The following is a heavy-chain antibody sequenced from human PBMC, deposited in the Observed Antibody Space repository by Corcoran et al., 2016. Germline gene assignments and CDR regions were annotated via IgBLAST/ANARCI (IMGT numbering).Heavy chain of an antibody. J-gene: IGHJ4*02. D-gene: IGHD6-19*01. Sequence: EVQLLESGGGLVQPGGSLRLSCAASGFTFTTYAMSWVRQAPGKGLEWVSVISGSGGSTSYADSVRGRFTISRDSSRNTLYLQMTSLRAEDTAVYYCAKSAPWGVAGPKPFDYWGQGTLVTVSS. CDR2: ISGSGGST. CDR3: AKSAPWGVAGPKPFDY. V-gene: IGHV3-23*01. CDR1: GFTFTTYA.